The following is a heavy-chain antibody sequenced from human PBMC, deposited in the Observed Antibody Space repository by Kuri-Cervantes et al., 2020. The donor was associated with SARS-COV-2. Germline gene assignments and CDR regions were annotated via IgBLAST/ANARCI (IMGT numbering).Heavy chain of an antibody. D-gene: IGHD5-18*01. CDR2: IYYSGST. J-gene: IGHJ4*02. V-gene: IGHV4-30-4*01. Sequence: SETLSLTCTVSGGSITCGVYNWSWIRQPPGKGLEWIGYIYYSGSTYYNPSLKSRVTISVDTSKNQFSLKLSSVTAADTAVYYCARDGGLHEGYSYGYIDYWGQGTLVTVSS. CDR3: ARDGGLHEGYSYGYIDY. CDR1: GGSITCGVYN.